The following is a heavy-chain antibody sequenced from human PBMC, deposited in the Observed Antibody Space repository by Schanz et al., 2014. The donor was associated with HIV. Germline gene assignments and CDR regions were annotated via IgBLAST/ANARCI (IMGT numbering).Heavy chain of an antibody. J-gene: IGHJ4*02. CDR2: ISPGGDTI. CDR3: ARGGIWEWDQPDFDY. D-gene: IGHD2-15*01. Sequence: EVQLVESGGGLVQPGGTLRLSCATSGFTFRTFSMDWVRQAPGRGLEWLAYISPGGDTIYYAESVQGRFTISRDYAKSSLYLQMNSLRDDDTAVYYCARGGIWEWDQPDFDYWGQGTLVTVSS. CDR1: GFTFRTFS. V-gene: IGHV3-48*02.